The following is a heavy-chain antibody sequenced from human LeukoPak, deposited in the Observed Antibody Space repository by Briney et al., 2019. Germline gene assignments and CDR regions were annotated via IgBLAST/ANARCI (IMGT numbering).Heavy chain of an antibody. CDR3: AKVAKYYYGSETYYFFEH. J-gene: IGHJ4*03. CDR2: INQDGTEK. V-gene: IGHV3-7*01. CDR1: GFTFTTYW. D-gene: IGHD3-10*01. Sequence: GESLRLSCAASGFTFTTYWMTWVRQAPGKGLEWVASINQDGTEKYYVDSVKGRFTISRDNAKNSLYLQMNSLRVEDTAVFYCAKVAKYYYGSETYYFFEHWGHGTPVTASS.